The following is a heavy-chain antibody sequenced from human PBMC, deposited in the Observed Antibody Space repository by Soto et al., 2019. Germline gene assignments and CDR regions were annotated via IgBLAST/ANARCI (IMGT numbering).Heavy chain of an antibody. V-gene: IGHV3-13*05. CDR2: IGIAGDP. D-gene: IGHD4-17*01. CDR1: GFTFNSHD. CDR3: ARSPQDFGDYLSYAMDV. J-gene: IGHJ6*02. Sequence: EVQLVESGGGLVQPGGSLRLSCAASGFTFNSHDMHWVRQTTGRGLEWISGIGIAGDPYYSGSVKGRLTISRENAKNSFYLEMNSLRAGDTAVYYCARSPQDFGDYLSYAMDVWGQGTTVTVSS.